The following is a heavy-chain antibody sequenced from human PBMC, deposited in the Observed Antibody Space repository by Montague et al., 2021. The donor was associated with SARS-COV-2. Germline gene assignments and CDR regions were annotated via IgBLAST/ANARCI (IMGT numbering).Heavy chain of an antibody. CDR3: ARYTRQIRLIVFDYGMDV. J-gene: IGHJ6*02. CDR2: INYSGST. Sequence: SETLSLTCTVSGGSISSYYWSWIRQHPGKGLEWIGYINYSGSTNYNPSLKSRVTISVDTSKNQFSLKLSSVTAADTAVYYCARYTRQIRLIVFDYGMDVWGQGTTVTVSS. CDR1: GGSISSYY. D-gene: IGHD4-17*01. V-gene: IGHV4-59*01.